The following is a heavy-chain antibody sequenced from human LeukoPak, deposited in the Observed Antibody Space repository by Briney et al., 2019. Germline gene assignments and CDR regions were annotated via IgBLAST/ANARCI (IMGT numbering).Heavy chain of an antibody. CDR1: GDYLTSNYY. J-gene: IGHJ4*02. CDR2: IHYTAGS. V-gene: IGHV4-39*01. Sequence: SETLSLTCTVSGDYLTSNYYWSWIRQPPGKGLEWIGSIHYTAGSNLSPSLKSRITISVDTSNSQFSLKLTSLTDADTAIYYCGRLGVGSTRVDLWGQGTLVTVSS. D-gene: IGHD1-26*01. CDR3: GRLGVGSTRVDL.